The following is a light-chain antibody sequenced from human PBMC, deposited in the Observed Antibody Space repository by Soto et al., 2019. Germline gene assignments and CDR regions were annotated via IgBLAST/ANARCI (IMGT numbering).Light chain of an antibody. CDR2: EVS. Sequence: QSVLTQPASVSGSPGQSITISCTGTSSDVGGYNHVSWYQHHPGKAPKLMIYEVSNRPSGVSNRFSGSKSGNTASLTISGLQADYEADYYCNSHTSSNTRVFGTGTKVTVL. J-gene: IGLJ1*01. V-gene: IGLV2-14*01. CDR1: SSDVGGYNH. CDR3: NSHTSSNTRV.